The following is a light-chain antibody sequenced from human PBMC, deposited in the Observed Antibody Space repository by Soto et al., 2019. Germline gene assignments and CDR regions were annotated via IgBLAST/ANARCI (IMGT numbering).Light chain of an antibody. V-gene: IGLV2-14*01. CDR1: SSDIGNYDY. CDR2: GAS. J-gene: IGLJ1*01. Sequence: QSVLTQPASVSGSPGQSITISCSGTSSDIGNYDYVAWYQQFPGKTPKLMIYGASSRPSGVSSRFSGSKSGNTASLTISGLQAEDEADYYCISYTGSSTSYVFGSGTKATVL. CDR3: ISYTGSSTSYV.